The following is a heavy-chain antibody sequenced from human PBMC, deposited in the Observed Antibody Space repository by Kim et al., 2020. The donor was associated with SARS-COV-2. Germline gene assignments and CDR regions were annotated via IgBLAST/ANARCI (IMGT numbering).Heavy chain of an antibody. V-gene: IGHV1-2*02. D-gene: IGHD2-8*02. CDR3: AKDQGTRGSGTFHY. CDR2: IYGHSGDT. CDR1: GYTFIGYY. J-gene: IGHJ4*02. Sequence: ASVKVSCKASGYTFIGYYMHWVRQTPGQGLEWMGWIYGHSGDTNYAEKFQGRVTMTRDTSSSTAYMELFRLRSDDTAVYYCAKDQGTRGSGTFHYWGQGT.